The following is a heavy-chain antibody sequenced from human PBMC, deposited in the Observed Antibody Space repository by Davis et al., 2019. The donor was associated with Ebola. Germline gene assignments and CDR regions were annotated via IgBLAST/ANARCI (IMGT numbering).Heavy chain of an antibody. CDR3: ARLSSTWSSLYGMDV. J-gene: IGHJ6*02. V-gene: IGHV1-3*01. Sequence: ASVKVPCKASGYTFTSYVMHWVRQAPGQRLEWMGWINGYNGNTIYSQKFQGRVTITRDTSASTAYMELSSLRSEDTAVYYCARLSSTWSSLYGMDVWGQGTTVTVSS. CDR2: INGYNGNT. D-gene: IGHD6-13*01. CDR1: GYTFTSYV.